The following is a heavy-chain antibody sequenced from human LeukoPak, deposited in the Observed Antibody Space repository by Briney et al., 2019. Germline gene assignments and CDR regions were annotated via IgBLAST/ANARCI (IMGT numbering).Heavy chain of an antibody. D-gene: IGHD3-22*01. Sequence: GGSLRLSCAASGFTDSSNYMSWVRQAPGKGLEWVSVIYSGGSTYYPDSVKGRFTISRDNSKNTLYLQMDSLRAEDTAVYYCARGVRYYDSSGYYLGYWGQGTLVTVSS. CDR2: IYSGGST. CDR1: GFTDSSNY. V-gene: IGHV3-66*02. CDR3: ARGVRYYDSSGYYLGY. J-gene: IGHJ4*02.